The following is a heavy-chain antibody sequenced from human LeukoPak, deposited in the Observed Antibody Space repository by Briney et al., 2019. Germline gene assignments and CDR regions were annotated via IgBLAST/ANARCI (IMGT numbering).Heavy chain of an antibody. J-gene: IGHJ4*02. Sequence: ASVKVSCKASGYTFTNYGISWVRQAPGQGLEWMGWISAYKGNTNYAQKFQGRVTMTADTSTNTTYMELTSLRSDDTAVYYCARDNHGDYAGGFDYWGQGTLVTVSS. V-gene: IGHV1-18*01. CDR3: ARDNHGDYAGGFDY. CDR1: GYTFTNYG. D-gene: IGHD4-17*01. CDR2: ISAYKGNT.